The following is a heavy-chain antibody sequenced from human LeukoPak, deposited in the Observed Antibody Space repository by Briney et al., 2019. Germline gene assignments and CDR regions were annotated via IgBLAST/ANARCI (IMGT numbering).Heavy chain of an antibody. CDR3: ARGVYSSGSSHDY. D-gene: IGHD3-10*01. Sequence: GGSLRLSCAASGFTFSDYWISWVRQAPGKGLEWVANIKLDGSEKYYVDSVKGRFTISRDNAMDSLYLQMNRLRVEDTAVYYCARGVYSSGSSHDYWGQGTLVTVSS. J-gene: IGHJ4*02. CDR1: GFTFSDYW. V-gene: IGHV3-7*01. CDR2: IKLDGSEK.